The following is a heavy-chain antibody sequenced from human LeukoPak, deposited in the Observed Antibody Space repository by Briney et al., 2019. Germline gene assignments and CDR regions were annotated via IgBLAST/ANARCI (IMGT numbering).Heavy chain of an antibody. CDR2: ISSSSSYI. V-gene: IGHV3-21*01. CDR1: GFTFSSYS. D-gene: IGHD1-26*01. Sequence: GGSLRLSCAASGFTFSSYSMNWVRQAPGKGLEWVSSISSSSSYIYYADSVKGRFTTSRDNAKNSLYLQMNSLRAEDTAVYYCARSTNSGNYYFYFDYWGQGTLVTVSS. J-gene: IGHJ4*02. CDR3: ARSTNSGNYYFYFDY.